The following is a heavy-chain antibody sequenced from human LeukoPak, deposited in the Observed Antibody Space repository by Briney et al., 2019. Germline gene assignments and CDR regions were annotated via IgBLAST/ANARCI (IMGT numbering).Heavy chain of an antibody. V-gene: IGHV1-18*01. Sequence: ASVKVSCKASGGTFSSYGISWVRQAPGQGLEWMGWISAYNGNTNYAQKLQGRVTMTTDTSTSTAYMELRSLRSDDTAVYYCARELRYFDWPAGIFDYWGQGTLVTVSS. CDR3: ARELRYFDWPAGIFDY. CDR2: ISAYNGNT. D-gene: IGHD3-9*01. J-gene: IGHJ4*02. CDR1: GGTFSSYG.